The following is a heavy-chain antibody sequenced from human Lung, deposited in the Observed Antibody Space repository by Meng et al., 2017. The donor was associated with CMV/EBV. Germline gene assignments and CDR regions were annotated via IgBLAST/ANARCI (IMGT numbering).Heavy chain of an antibody. CDR2: FNDNGRSS. Sequence: VQWGGSRAGLVQPGGCLILSWLASGFTLRSFWMKWVSLGPRQGLESVSLFNDNGRSSSYADAARTRFSLHRVDAKDTVYLQMNSLRLEDTPEYYCSRGVGNSRGWEMGYWGQGTLVTVSS. V-gene: IGHV3-74*01. CDR1: GFTLRSFW. D-gene: IGHD1-14*01. CDR3: SRGVGNSRGWEMGY. J-gene: IGHJ4*02.